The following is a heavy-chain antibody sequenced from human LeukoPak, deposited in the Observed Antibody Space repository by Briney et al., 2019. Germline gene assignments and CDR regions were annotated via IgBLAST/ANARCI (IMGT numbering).Heavy chain of an antibody. CDR1: GFTFSSYS. Sequence: GGSLRLSCAASGFTFSSYSMNWVRQAPGKGLEWVSCISSSSSYIYYADSVKGRFTISRENAKSSLYLQMNSLRAEDTAVYYCARELLTYSNHKLGHYMDVRGKGTTVTVSS. CDR3: ARELLTYSNHKLGHYMDV. J-gene: IGHJ6*03. CDR2: ISSSSSYI. V-gene: IGHV3-21*01. D-gene: IGHD4-11*01.